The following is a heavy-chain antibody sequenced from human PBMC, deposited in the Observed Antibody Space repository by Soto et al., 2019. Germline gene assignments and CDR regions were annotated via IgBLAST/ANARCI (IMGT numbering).Heavy chain of an antibody. J-gene: IGHJ4*02. CDR3: AHRRGSSVSWDY. CDR2: IYWDDDK. D-gene: IGHD1-26*01. V-gene: IGHV2-5*02. CDR1: GFSLGTTGVG. Sequence: QITLKESGPTLVKPTQTLTLTCTFSGFSLGTTGVGVGWIRQPPGEALEWVARIYWDDDKRYSPSLKNRLTTTKDTSNNQVVLTMTNMDPVDTATYYCAHRRGSSVSWDYWGQGTLVTVSS.